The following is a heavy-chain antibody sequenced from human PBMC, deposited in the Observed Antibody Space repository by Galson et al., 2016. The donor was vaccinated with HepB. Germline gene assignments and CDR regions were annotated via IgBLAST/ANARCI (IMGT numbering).Heavy chain of an antibody. CDR2: ISGSGGST. V-gene: IGHV3-23*01. Sequence: SLRLSCAASGFTFSSNAMSWVRQAPGKGLEWVSGISGSGGSTFHADSVKGRFTISRDNSKNTLYLQMKSLRAEDTAVYYCAKEGTTDQLDPWGQGTLVTVSS. CDR3: AKEGTTDQLDP. J-gene: IGHJ5*02. CDR1: GFTFSSNA. D-gene: IGHD4-17*01.